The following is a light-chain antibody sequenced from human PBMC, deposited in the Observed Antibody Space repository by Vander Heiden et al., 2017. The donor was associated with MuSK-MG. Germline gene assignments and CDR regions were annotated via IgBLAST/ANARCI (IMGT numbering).Light chain of an antibody. Sequence: EIVLTQSPATLSLSPGERATLSCRASQSVSSYLAWYQQKPGQAPRLLIYDASNRATGIPARFSGSGSGTDFTRTISSLEPEDFAVYYCQQRSNWPPTFGQGTRLEIK. CDR1: QSVSSY. CDR3: QQRSNWPPT. CDR2: DAS. V-gene: IGKV3-11*01. J-gene: IGKJ5*01.